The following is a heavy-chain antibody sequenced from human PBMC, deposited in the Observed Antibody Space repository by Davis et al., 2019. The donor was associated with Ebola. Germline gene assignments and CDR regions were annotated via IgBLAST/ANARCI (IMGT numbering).Heavy chain of an antibody. Sequence: ASVKVSCKASGGTFSSYAISWVRQAPGQGLEWMGWISAYNGNTNYAQKLQGRVTMTTDTSTSTAYMELRSLRSDDTAVYYCAAHSSRYTDVDYWGQGTLVTVSS. CDR1: GGTFSSYA. D-gene: IGHD6-25*01. CDR2: ISAYNGNT. V-gene: IGHV1-18*01. CDR3: AAHSSRYTDVDY. J-gene: IGHJ4*02.